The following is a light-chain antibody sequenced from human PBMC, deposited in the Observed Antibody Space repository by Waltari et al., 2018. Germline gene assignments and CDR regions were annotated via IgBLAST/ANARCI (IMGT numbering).Light chain of an antibody. Sequence: QSVLTQPPSVSGTPGQRVTISCSGSSANIGSNPVTWYHQLPGTAPKVLIYSNNHGPYVCANQVGGSKSGTAASLGSIGLKAGDEANYCCAAWVDSLTSFVFGSGTTVTVL. V-gene: IGLV1-44*01. J-gene: IGLJ1*01. CDR1: SANIGSNP. CDR2: SNN. CDR3: AAWVDSLTSFV.